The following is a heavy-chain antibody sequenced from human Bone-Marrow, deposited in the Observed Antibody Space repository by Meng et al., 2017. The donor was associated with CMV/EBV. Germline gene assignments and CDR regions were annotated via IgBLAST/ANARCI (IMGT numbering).Heavy chain of an antibody. V-gene: IGHV5-51*01. CDR3: ARLGAAGRLSYYYYGMDV. CDR1: GYSFTSYW. D-gene: IGHD6-13*01. J-gene: IGHJ6*02. Sequence: GGSLRLSCKGSGYSFTSYWIGWVRQMPGKGLEWMGIIYPGDSDTRYSPSFQGQVTISADKSISTAYLQWSSLKASDTAMYYCARLGAAGRLSYYYYGMDVWGQGTTATVSS. CDR2: IYPGDSDT.